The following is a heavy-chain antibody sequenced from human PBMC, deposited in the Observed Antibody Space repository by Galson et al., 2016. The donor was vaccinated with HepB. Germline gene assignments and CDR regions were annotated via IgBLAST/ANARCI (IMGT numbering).Heavy chain of an antibody. V-gene: IGHV1-69*04. CDR2: IIPMLDIT. Sequence: SVKVSCKASGGTFSSHAINWVRQAPGRGLEWMGRIIPMLDITNHAQRFQGRLTITADKSTTTAYMELSSLKSDDTAVYYCARWPAAGNVLGDWYIELWGRGTLVTVSS. CDR3: ARWPAAGNVLGDWYIEL. D-gene: IGHD6-13*01. CDR1: GGTFSSHA. J-gene: IGHJ2*01.